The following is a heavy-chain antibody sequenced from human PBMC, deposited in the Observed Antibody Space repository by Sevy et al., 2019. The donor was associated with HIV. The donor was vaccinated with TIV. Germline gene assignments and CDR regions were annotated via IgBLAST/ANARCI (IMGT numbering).Heavy chain of an antibody. CDR1: IFTFNIYG. Sequence: GGSLRLSCAASIFTFNIYGMQWVRQAPGKGLEWVAYMRKDGLTTYDADSVKGQFTISRDSSKNTLYLQMNSLRIEDAALYYCTRETTYYDASGPVPGDSWGQRTMVTVSS. V-gene: IGHV3-30*02. CDR3: TRETTYYDASGPVPGDS. D-gene: IGHD3-16*01. J-gene: IGHJ3*02. CDR2: MRKDGLTT.